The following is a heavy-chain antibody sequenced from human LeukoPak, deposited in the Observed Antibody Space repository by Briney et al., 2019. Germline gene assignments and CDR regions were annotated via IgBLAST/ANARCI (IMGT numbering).Heavy chain of an antibody. Sequence: SETLSLTCTVSGGSISNYCWSWIRQSPGKGLEWIAYIHSSGSTNYNPSLKSRVIISVDTSKTQFSLNLSSMTAADTAVYYCARSIGYSYGYGYFDYWGQGTLVTVSS. V-gene: IGHV4-59*01. J-gene: IGHJ4*02. CDR1: GGSISNYC. D-gene: IGHD5-18*01. CDR3: ARSIGYSYGYGYFDY. CDR2: IHSSGST.